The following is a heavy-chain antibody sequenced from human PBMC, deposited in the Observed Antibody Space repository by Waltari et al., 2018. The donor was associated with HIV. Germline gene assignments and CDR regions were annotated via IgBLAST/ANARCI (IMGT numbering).Heavy chain of an antibody. CDR1: GLTFNHYA. J-gene: IGHJ5*02. CDR2: ITDTGIRT. V-gene: IGHV3-23*01. Sequence: EVQLLESGGDLVQPGGSLRLSCVAFGLTFNHYAMSWVRQAPGKGLEWVSGITDTGIRTHYADSVKGRFTISRDNSKNTLNLQMNSLRAEDTAVYYCAKGGASFGFDPWGQGTLVTVSS. CDR3: AKGGASFGFDP. D-gene: IGHD1-26*01.